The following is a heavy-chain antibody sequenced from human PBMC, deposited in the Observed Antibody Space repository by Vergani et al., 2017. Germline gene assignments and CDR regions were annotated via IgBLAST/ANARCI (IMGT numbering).Heavy chain of an antibody. V-gene: IGHV3-30*01. Sequence: QVQLVESGGGVVQPGRSLRLSCAASGFTFSSYAMHWVRQAPGKGLEWVAVISYDGSNKYYADSVKGRFTISRDNSKNTLYLQMNSLRAEDKAVYYCARDIGTTVTTGLFDYWGQGTLVTVSS. D-gene: IGHD4-17*01. CDR1: GFTFSSYA. CDR3: ARDIGTTVTTGLFDY. J-gene: IGHJ4*02. CDR2: ISYDGSNK.